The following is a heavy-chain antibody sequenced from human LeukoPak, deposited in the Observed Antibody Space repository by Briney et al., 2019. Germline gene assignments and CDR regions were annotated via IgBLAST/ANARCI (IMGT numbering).Heavy chain of an antibody. Sequence: ASVKVSCKVSGYTLTELSMHWVRQAPGKGLEWMGGFDPEDGETIYAQKFQGRVTMTEDTSTDTAYMELSSLRSEDTAVYYCAYGGFGITGTLGHFDYWGQGTLVTVSS. D-gene: IGHD1-7*01. J-gene: IGHJ4*02. CDR3: AYGGFGITGTLGHFDY. V-gene: IGHV1-24*01. CDR2: FDPEDGET. CDR1: GYTLTELS.